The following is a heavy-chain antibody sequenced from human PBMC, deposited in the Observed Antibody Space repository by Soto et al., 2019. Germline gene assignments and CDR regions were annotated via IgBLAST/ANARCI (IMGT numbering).Heavy chain of an antibody. CDR2: ISGSGGSK. CDR3: ANEIIFSYFPLDG. J-gene: IGHJ4*02. Sequence: VPLLEAGGGLVRPGGSLRLPCVASGSIFSDYAMTWVRQAPGSGLSWVATISGSGGSKYYADSLKGRFTIVSDDSKNTVYLQMSSVSVAATAVYYRANEIIFSYFPLDGWGQGTLVTVS. CDR1: GSIFSDYA. D-gene: IGHD3-9*01. V-gene: IGHV3-23*01.